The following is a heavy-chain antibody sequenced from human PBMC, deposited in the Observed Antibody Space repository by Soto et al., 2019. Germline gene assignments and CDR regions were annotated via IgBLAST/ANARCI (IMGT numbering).Heavy chain of an antibody. CDR2: IYHSGST. CDR1: SGSISSSNW. V-gene: IGHV4-4*02. Sequence: SETLSLTCAVSSGSISSSNWWSWVRQPPGKGLEWIGEIYHSGSTNYNPSLKSRVTISVDKSKNQFSLKLSSVTAADTAVYYCARVQVGVCGVVIISRYRLMDVWGKGTSVTVSS. D-gene: IGHD3-3*01. CDR3: ARVQVGVCGVVIISRYRLMDV. J-gene: IGHJ6*03.